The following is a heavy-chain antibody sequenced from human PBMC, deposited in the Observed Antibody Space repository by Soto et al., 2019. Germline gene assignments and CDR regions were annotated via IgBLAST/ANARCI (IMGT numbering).Heavy chain of an antibody. V-gene: IGHV3-23*01. CDR1: GFTFSSYA. J-gene: IGHJ4*02. Sequence: GGSLRLSCAASGFTFSSYAMSWVRQAPGKGLEWISAISGSGGSTYYADSVKGRFTISRDNSKNTLYLQMNSLRAEDTAVYYCVKDLMRFADPSRPDYWGQGTLVTVSS. CDR2: ISGSGGST. CDR3: VKDLMRFADPSRPDY. D-gene: IGHD6-13*01.